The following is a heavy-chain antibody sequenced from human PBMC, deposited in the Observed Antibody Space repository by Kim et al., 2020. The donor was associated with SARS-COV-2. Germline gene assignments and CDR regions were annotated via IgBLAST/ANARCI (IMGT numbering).Heavy chain of an antibody. V-gene: IGHV3-23*01. D-gene: IGHD3-10*01. J-gene: IGHJ4*02. CDR1: GFTFSTYA. CDR2: INAGGGNT. CDR3: AKGSVVRSRMPEY. Sequence: GGSLRLSCAASGFTFSTYAMSWVRQAPGKGLEWVSQINAGGGNTYYADSVKGRFTISRDNSDNTLFLHMSSLGAEDTALYYCAKGSVVRSRMPEYWGQGTLVTVSS.